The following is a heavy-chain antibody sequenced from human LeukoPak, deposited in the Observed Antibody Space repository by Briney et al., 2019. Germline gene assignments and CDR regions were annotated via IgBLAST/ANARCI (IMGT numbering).Heavy chain of an antibody. J-gene: IGHJ3*02. D-gene: IGHD3-3*01. Sequence: PGGSLRLSCAASGFTFNNYAMSWVRQAPGRGLEWVSSITNSGDSTYYADSVEGRFTISSDNSKNKLYLQMNSLRAEDTAVFYCAKWRVSAFDIWGQGTMVTVSS. CDR2: ITNSGDST. V-gene: IGHV3-23*01. CDR1: GFTFNNYA. CDR3: AKWRVSAFDI.